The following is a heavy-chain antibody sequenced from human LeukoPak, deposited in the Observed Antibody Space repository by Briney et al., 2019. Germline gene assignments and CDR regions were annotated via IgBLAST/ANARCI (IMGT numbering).Heavy chain of an antibody. D-gene: IGHD2-2*01. CDR3: ARSIVVVPAAIVDAFDI. Sequence: SVKVSCKASGGTFSSYAISWVRQATGQGLEWMGGIIPIFGTANYAQKFQGRVTITADESTSTAYMELSSLRSEDTAVYYCARSIVVVPAAIVDAFDIWGQGTMVTVSS. CDR2: IIPIFGTA. CDR1: GGTFSSYA. J-gene: IGHJ3*02. V-gene: IGHV1-69*13.